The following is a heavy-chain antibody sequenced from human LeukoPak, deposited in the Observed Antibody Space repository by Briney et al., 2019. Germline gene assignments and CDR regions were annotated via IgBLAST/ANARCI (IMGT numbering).Heavy chain of an antibody. CDR2: INPNSGGT. Sequence: ASVKVSCKASGYTFTGYYMHWVRQAPGQGLEWMGWINPNSGGTNYAQKFQGRVTMTRDTSISTAYMELSRLGSDDTAVYYCARDRYCSSTSCYSFDYWGQGTLVTVSS. J-gene: IGHJ4*02. CDR3: ARDRYCSSTSCYSFDY. V-gene: IGHV1-2*02. D-gene: IGHD2-2*02. CDR1: GYTFTGYY.